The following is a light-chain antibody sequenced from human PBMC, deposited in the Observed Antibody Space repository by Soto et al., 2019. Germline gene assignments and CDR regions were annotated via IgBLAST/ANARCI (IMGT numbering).Light chain of an antibody. J-gene: IGLJ1*01. CDR2: EVS. V-gene: IGLV2-8*01. CDR1: SSDVGGFNY. Sequence: QSALTQPPSASGSPGQSVTISCTGTSSDVGGFNYVSWYQQHPGKAPKLMIYEVSKRASGVPDRFSGSKSGNTASLTVSGLQAEDEADYYCSSYAGTNDTYVFXTGTKVTVL. CDR3: SSYAGTNDTYV.